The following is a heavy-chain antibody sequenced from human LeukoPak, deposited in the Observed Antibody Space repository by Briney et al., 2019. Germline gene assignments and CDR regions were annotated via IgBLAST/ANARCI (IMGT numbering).Heavy chain of an antibody. CDR1: GGSISSSSYY. D-gene: IGHD3-10*01. Sequence: SETLSLTCTVSGGSISSSSYYWGWIRQPPGKGLEWIGSIYYSGSTYYNPSLKSRVTISVDTSKNQFSLKLSSVTAADTAVYYCARRVGRYFGERAYYYNYMDVWGKGTTVTISS. V-gene: IGHV4-39*07. CDR2: IYYSGST. J-gene: IGHJ6*03. CDR3: ARRVGRYFGERAYYYNYMDV.